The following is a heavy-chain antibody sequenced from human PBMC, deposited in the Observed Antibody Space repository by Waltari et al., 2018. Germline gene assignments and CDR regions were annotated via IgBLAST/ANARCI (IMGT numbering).Heavy chain of an antibody. CDR3: ASIAVAGSTVDY. J-gene: IGHJ4*02. Sequence: QVQLQQWGAGLLKPSETLSLTCAVYGGSSSGYYWRWSRQPPGKGLEWIGEINHSGSTNYNPSLKSRVTISVDTSKNQFSLKLSSVTAADTAVYYCASIAVAGSTVDYWGQGTLVTVSS. V-gene: IGHV4-34*01. D-gene: IGHD6-19*01. CDR2: INHSGST. CDR1: GGSSSGYY.